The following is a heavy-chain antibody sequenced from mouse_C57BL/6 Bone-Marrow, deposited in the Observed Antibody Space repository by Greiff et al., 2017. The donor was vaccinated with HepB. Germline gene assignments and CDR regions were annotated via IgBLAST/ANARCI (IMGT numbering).Heavy chain of an antibody. CDR3: ARGKAYYSNTKDYAMDY. CDR1: GYTFTDYN. D-gene: IGHD2-5*01. J-gene: IGHJ4*01. CDR2: INPNNGGT. V-gene: IGHV1-22*01. Sequence: DVQLQESGPELVKPGASVKMSCKASGYTFTDYNMHWVKQSHGKSLEWIGYINPNNGGTSYNQKFKGKATLTVNKSSSTAYMELRSLTSEDSAVYYCARGKAYYSNTKDYAMDYWGQGTSVTVSS.